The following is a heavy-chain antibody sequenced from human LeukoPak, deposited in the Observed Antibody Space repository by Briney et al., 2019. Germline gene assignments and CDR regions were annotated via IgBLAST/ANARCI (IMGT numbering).Heavy chain of an antibody. CDR3: VKDFGGNSDY. CDR1: RFNVNNYW. J-gene: IGHJ4*02. Sequence: AGSLRLSCAASRFNVNNYWMHWVRQAPGKGLVWVSRINEDGRVTSYAGSVRGRFTISRDSVENTLHLQMNSLRAEDTAVYYCVKDFGGNSDYWGQGTLVPVSS. V-gene: IGHV3-74*01. D-gene: IGHD4-23*01. CDR2: INEDGRVT.